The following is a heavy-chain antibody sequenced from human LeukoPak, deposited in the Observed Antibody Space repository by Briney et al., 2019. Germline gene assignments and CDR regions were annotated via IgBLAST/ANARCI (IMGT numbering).Heavy chain of an antibody. V-gene: IGHV4-39*02. D-gene: IGHD3-10*01. J-gene: IGHJ5*02. CDR1: GGSISSSSYY. Sequence: SETLSLTCTVSGGSISSSSYYWGWIRQPPGKGLEWIGSIYYSGSTYYNPSLKSRVTISVDTSKNQFSLKLSSVTAADTAVYYCARDILLWFGELENWFDPWGQGTLVTVSS. CDR2: IYYSGST. CDR3: ARDILLWFGELENWFDP.